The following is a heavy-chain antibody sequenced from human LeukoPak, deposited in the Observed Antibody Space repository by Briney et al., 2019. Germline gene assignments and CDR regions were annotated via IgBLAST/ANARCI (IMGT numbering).Heavy chain of an antibody. CDR3: ARHVWLQPFDY. J-gene: IGHJ4*02. V-gene: IGHV4-59*08. CDR1: GGSMNSYY. D-gene: IGHD3-9*01. CDR2: IYYSGST. Sequence: SETLSLTCSVSGGSMNSYYWSWIRQSPGKGLGWIGYIYYSGSTNYNPSLKSRVTISVDTSKDQFSLKLSSVTAADTAVYYCARHVWLQPFDYWGQGTLVTVSS.